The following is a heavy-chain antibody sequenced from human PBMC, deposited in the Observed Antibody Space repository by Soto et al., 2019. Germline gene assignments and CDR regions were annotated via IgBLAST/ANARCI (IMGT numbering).Heavy chain of an antibody. V-gene: IGHV4-39*01. D-gene: IGHD6-13*01. J-gene: IGHJ4*02. Sequence: SETLSLTCTVSGGSISSSSYYWGWIRQPPGKGLEWIGSIYYSGSTYYNPSLKSRVTISVDTSKNQFSLKLSSVTAADTAVYYCARRGSSSWFDYWGQGTLVTVSS. CDR3: ARRGSSSWFDY. CDR2: IYYSGST. CDR1: GGSISSSSYY.